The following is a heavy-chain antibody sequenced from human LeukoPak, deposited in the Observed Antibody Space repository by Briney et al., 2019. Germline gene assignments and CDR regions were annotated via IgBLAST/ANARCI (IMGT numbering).Heavy chain of an antibody. CDR2: IRSTAYGGTT. V-gene: IGHV3-49*04. CDR1: GFTFGDFA. J-gene: IGHJ4*02. Sequence: GGSLRLSCTTSGFTFGDFAMSWVRQAPGKGLEWISFIRSTAYGGTTEYAASVTGRFTISRDDSRSIAYLQMNSLKTEDTAVYYCVKDYYDGSGHYFMDYFDQWGQGTQVTVSS. CDR3: VKDYYDGSGHYFMDYFDQ. D-gene: IGHD3-22*01.